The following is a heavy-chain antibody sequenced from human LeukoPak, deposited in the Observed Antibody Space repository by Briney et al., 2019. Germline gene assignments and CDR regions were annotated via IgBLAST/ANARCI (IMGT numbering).Heavy chain of an antibody. J-gene: IGHJ5*02. CDR3: ARDLNYYGSGSSNWFDP. D-gene: IGHD3-10*01. CDR1: GGSISSYY. CDR2: IYYSGST. Sequence: SGTLCLTCTASGGSISSYYWSWIRQPPGKGLEWIGYIYYSGSTNYNPSLKSRVTISEDTSKNQCSLKLSSVTAADTAVYYCARDLNYYGSGSSNWFDPWGQGTLVTISS. V-gene: IGHV4-59*01.